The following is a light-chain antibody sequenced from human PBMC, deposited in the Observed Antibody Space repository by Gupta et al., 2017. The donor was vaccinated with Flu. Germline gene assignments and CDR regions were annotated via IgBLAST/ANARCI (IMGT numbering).Light chain of an antibody. J-gene: IGLJ2*01. Sequence: SYVLTQPPSVSVAPGQTASITCGGNNIGSKSVHWYQQKPGAAPVLVVYDESDRPSGIPERLSGSKSGNTATLTIRRVQAGDEADYYGQAWDRSRDPPGVFGGGTKLTVL. V-gene: IGLV3-21*02. CDR1: NIGSKS. CDR2: DES. CDR3: QAWDRSRDPPGV.